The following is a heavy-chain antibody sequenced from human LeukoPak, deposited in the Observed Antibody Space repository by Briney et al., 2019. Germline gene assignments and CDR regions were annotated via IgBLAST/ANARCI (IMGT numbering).Heavy chain of an antibody. V-gene: IGHV3-7*01. Sequence: GGSLRLSCAASGFTFSTYSMTWFRQAPGKGLEWVANIKQDGTEIFYVDSVRGRFIISRDNAENSPYLQMNSLRVEDTAVYYCARTPDGADYWGQGTLVTVSS. J-gene: IGHJ4*02. CDR3: ARTPDGADY. D-gene: IGHD3-10*01. CDR2: IKQDGTEI. CDR1: GFTFSTYS.